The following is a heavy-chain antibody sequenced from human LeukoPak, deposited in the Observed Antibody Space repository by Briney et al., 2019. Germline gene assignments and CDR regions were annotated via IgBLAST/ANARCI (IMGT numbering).Heavy chain of an antibody. J-gene: IGHJ3*02. D-gene: IGHD1-26*01. CDR2: INHSGST. CDR1: GGSFSGYY. Sequence: SETLSLTCAVYGGSFSGYYWSWIRQPPGKGLEWIGEINHSGSTNYNPSLKSRVTISVDTSKNQFSLKLSSVTAADTAVYYCARWSYRGYAFDIWGQGTTVTVSS. CDR3: ARWSYRGYAFDI. V-gene: IGHV4-34*01.